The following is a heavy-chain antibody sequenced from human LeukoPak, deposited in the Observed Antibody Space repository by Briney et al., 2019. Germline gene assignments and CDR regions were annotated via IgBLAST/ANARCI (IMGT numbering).Heavy chain of an antibody. D-gene: IGHD4/OR15-4a*01. CDR2: IRSKANSYAT. V-gene: IGHV3-73*01. CDR3: TKHDDGGSPLDY. J-gene: IGHJ4*02. Sequence: PGGSLRLSCAAFGFTFSGSAIHWVRQASGKGLEWVGRIRSKANSYATAYAASVKGRFAISRDDSKNTAYLQMNSLKTEDTAVYFCTKHDDGGSPLDYWGQGTLVTVSS. CDR1: GFTFSGSA.